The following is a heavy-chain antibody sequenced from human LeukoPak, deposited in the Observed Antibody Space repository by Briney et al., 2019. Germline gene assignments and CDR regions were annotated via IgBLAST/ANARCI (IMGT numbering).Heavy chain of an antibody. J-gene: IGHJ5*02. CDR3: ARGHSGGTVTT. Sequence: SETLSLTCAVYGGSFSGYYWSWIRQPPGKGLEWIGEINHSGSTNYNPSLKSRVTIPVDTSKNQFSLKLSSVTAADTAVYYCARGHSGGTVTTWGQGTLVTVSS. CDR1: GGSFSGYY. CDR2: INHSGST. V-gene: IGHV4-34*01. D-gene: IGHD4-17*01.